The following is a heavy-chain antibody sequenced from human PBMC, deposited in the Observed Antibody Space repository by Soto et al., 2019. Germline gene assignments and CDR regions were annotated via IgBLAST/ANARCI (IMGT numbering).Heavy chain of an antibody. D-gene: IGHD4-17*01. CDR2: IWYDGSNK. J-gene: IGHJ4*02. CDR1: GFTFSSYG. Sequence: QVQLVESGGGVVQPGRSLRLSCAASGFTFSSYGMHWVRQAPGKGLEWVAVIWYDGSNKYYADSVKGRFTISRVNSKNTLYLQMNSLRAEDTAVYYCARGGKYGDYYFDYWGQGTLVTVSS. V-gene: IGHV3-33*01. CDR3: ARGGKYGDYYFDY.